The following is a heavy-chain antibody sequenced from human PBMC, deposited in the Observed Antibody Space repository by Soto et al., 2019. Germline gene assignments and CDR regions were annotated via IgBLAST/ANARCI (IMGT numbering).Heavy chain of an antibody. CDR3: ASPQGAHLNYFYGMDV. CDR2: IAYDGSNK. CDR1: GFTFSSFV. V-gene: IGHV3-30-3*01. Sequence: QVQLVESGGGVVQPGRALRLSCAASGFTFSSFVMHWVRQAPGKGLEWVALIAYDGSNKHYADSVKGRFTISRDNSNNTLYLHMNSLRVEDTAVYYCASPQGAHLNYFYGMDVWGQGTTVTVSS. J-gene: IGHJ6*02.